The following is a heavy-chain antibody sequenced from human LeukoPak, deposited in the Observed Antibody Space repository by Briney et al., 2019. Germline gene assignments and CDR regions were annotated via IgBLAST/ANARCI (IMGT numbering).Heavy chain of an antibody. CDR2: ISSTGGST. CDR1: GFTFSTYG. CDR3: ARVIVEMATITNYYYYMDV. V-gene: IGHV3-64*01. J-gene: IGHJ6*03. D-gene: IGHD5-24*01. Sequence: PGGSLRLSCAASGFTFSTYGMHWVRQAPGKGLECVSAISSTGGSTYYANSVKGRFTISRDNSKNTLYLQMGSLRAEDMAVYNCARVIVEMATITNYYYYMDVWGKGTTVTVSS.